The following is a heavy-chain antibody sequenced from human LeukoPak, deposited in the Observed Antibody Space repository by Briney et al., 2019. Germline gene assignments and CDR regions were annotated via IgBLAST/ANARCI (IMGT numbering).Heavy chain of an antibody. V-gene: IGHV1-2*02. CDR1: GYTFTGYY. J-gene: IGHJ4*02. CDR2: INPNSGGT. Sequence: ASVKVSCKASGYTFTGYYMHWVRQAPGQGLEWMGWINPNSGGTNYAQKFQGRVTMTRDTSISTAYMELSRLRSDDTAVYYCARVSGIAAAVGYFDYWGQGTLVTVSS. D-gene: IGHD6-13*01. CDR3: ARVSGIAAAVGYFDY.